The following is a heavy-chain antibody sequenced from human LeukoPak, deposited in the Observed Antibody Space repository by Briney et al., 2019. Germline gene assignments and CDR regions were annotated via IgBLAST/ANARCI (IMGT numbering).Heavy chain of an antibody. D-gene: IGHD3-10*01. CDR1: GYTFTTYH. CDR3: ARVVVRGVYYMDV. J-gene: IGHJ6*03. V-gene: IGHV1-46*01. CDR2: INPSSGGT. Sequence: ASVKVSCKASGYTFTTYHIHWVRQAPGQGLEWRGMINPSSGGTTYAQKFQGRVTMTRDTSTSTLYMELSSLRSEDTAVYYCARVVVRGVYYMDVWGKGTTVTVSS.